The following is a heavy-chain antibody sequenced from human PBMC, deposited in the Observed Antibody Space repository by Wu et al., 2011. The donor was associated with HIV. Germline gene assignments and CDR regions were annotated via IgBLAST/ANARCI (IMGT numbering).Heavy chain of an antibody. CDR1: GNTFIGYY. CDR3: ARSRTDYGGRYLDY. Sequence: QVQLVQSGAEVKTPGASVKVSCKASGNTFIGYYMHWVRQAPGQGLEWMGDINTDTGATQYAKKFQGRVIMTRDTSINTGCMELSRLTSDDTAVYYCARSRTDYGGRYLDYWGQGTLLTVSS. CDR2: INTDTGAT. V-gene: IGHV1-2*02. D-gene: IGHD4-23*01. J-gene: IGHJ4*02.